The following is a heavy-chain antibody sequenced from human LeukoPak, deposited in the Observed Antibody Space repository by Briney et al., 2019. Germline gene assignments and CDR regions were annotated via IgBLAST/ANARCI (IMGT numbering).Heavy chain of an antibody. V-gene: IGHV4-39*01. CDR1: GGSFSSSDYY. D-gene: IGHD1-14*01. CDR2: IYYSGTT. Sequence: SETLSLTCTVSGGSFSSSDYYWGRIRQPPGQGLEWIGSIYYSGTTYYNPSLKSRVTISVDTSKKQFSLKLRSVTAEDTAVYYCARHEWGITDAFDIWGQGTMVTVSS. J-gene: IGHJ3*02. CDR3: ARHEWGITDAFDI.